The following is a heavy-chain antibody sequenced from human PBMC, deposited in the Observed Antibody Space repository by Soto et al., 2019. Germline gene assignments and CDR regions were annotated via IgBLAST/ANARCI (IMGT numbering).Heavy chain of an antibody. CDR2: ISGSGGST. V-gene: IGHV3-23*01. J-gene: IGHJ3*02. Sequence: GGSLRLSCAASGFTFSSYAMSWVRQAPGKGLEWVSAISGSGGSTYYADSVKGRFTISRDNSKNTLYLQMDSLRVEDTATYYCARANDFNGFDMWGQGTLVTVSS. D-gene: IGHD2-21*02. CDR3: ARANDFNGFDM. CDR1: GFTFSSYA.